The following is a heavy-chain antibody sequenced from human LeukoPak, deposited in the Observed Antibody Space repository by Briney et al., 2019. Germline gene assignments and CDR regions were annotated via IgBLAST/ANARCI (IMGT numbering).Heavy chain of an antibody. CDR3: AREPYGNYGMDV. Sequence: GGALRLSCAASGFTFSSSAMSWVRQAPGKGLECVSSLISTGRYIYYADSLKGRFTISRDNAKNSLYLQMNSLRAEDTAVYYCAREPYGNYGMDVWGQGTTVTVSS. CDR1: GFTFSSSA. J-gene: IGHJ6*02. CDR2: LISTGRYI. D-gene: IGHD4-17*01. V-gene: IGHV3-21*06.